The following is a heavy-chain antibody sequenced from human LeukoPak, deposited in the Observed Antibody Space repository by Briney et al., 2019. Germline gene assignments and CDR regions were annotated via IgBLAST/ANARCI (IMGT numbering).Heavy chain of an antibody. Sequence: SETLSLTCSVSGGSVSSSSYYWGWIRQPPGKGLEWIGSIYYSGSTYYNPSLKSRVTISVDTSKNQFSLKLSSVTAADTAVYYCARRTFHYYFDYWGQGTLVTVSS. CDR1: GGSVSSSSYY. CDR3: ARRTFHYYFDY. D-gene: IGHD3-16*01. J-gene: IGHJ4*02. CDR2: IYYSGST. V-gene: IGHV4-39*01.